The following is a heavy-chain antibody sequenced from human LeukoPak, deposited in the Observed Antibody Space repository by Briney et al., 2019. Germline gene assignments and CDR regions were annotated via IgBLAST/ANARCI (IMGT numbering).Heavy chain of an antibody. D-gene: IGHD3-9*01. CDR1: GGTFSSYA. CDR2: IIPIFGTA. CDR3: ARLTYDILTGPFDY. V-gene: IGHV1-69*01. J-gene: IGHJ4*02. Sequence: ASVKVSCKASGGTFSSYAISWARQAPGQGLEWMGGIIPIFGTANYAQKFQGRVTITADESTSTAYMELSSLRSEDTAVYYCARLTYDILTGPFDYWGQGTLVTVSS.